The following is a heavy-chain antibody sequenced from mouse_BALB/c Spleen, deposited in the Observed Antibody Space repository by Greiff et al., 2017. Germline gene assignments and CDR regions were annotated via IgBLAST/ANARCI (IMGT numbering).Heavy chain of an antibody. CDR1: GYSFTDYN. CDR3: ARGDGSYVSYCTMDY. Sequence: EVQLQQSGPELVKPGDSVKIPCKASGYSFTDYNMGWVKQSLGKSLEWIGDLNPNNGGTISNQKFKGKATLTVDKSHSTAYMELRSLTSEDTAVYYCARGDGSYVSYCTMDYWGQGTSVTVSA. J-gene: IGHJ4*01. CDR2: LNPNNGGT. D-gene: IGHD1-1*02. V-gene: IGHV1-18*01.